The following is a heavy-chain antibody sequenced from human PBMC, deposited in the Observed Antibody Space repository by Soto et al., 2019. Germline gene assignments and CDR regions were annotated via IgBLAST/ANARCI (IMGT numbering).Heavy chain of an antibody. Sequence: SLRLSCAASAFTFNTYAMSWVRQAPGKGLEWVSAISDSGGSTYYADSVKGRFTISRDHSRNTLYLQMNSLRVEDTAVYYCARRSGYSYGFDYWGQGTLVTVS. CDR2: ISDSGGST. D-gene: IGHD5-18*01. CDR3: ARRSGYSYGFDY. CDR1: AFTFNTYA. J-gene: IGHJ4*02. V-gene: IGHV3-23*01.